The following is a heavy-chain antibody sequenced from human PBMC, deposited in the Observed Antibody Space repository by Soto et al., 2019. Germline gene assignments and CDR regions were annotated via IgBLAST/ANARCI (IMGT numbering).Heavy chain of an antibody. CDR1: GFTFSSYW. D-gene: IGHD3-10*01. V-gene: IGHV3-7*01. Sequence: PGGSLRLSCAACGFTFSSYWMSWVRQAPGKGLEWVANIKQDGSEKYYVDSVKGRFTISRDNAKNSLYLQMNSLRAEDTAVYYSEAGNPRGVNYYMDVWGKGTTVTVSS. J-gene: IGHJ6*03. CDR3: EAGNPRGVNYYMDV. CDR2: IKQDGSEK.